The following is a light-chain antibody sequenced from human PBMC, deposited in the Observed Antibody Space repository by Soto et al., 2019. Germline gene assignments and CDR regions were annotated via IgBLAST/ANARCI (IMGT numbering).Light chain of an antibody. CDR1: QSVSSN. J-gene: IGKJ5*01. Sequence: EIVMTQSPATLSVSPGERATLSCRASQSVSSNLAWYQQKPGQAPRLLIYGASTRATGIPARFSGSGSGTEFTLTISGVQSEDFSVYYGQQYNNWPPITFGQGTRLEIK. CDR2: GAS. CDR3: QQYNNWPPIT. V-gene: IGKV3-15*01.